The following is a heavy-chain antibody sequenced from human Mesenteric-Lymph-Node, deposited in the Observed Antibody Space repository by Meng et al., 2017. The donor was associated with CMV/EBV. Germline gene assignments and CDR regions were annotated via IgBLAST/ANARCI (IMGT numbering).Heavy chain of an antibody. CDR1: GFTFSNYA. CDR2: ISGGGYTT. Sequence: GGSLRLSCAASGFTFSNYAMTWVRQTPGKGLEWVSEISGGGYTTYYADSVKGRFTISRDNSKNTLYLQMNSLRAEDTAVYYCAQYCSSTTCSLRSFDYWGQGTLVTVSS. D-gene: IGHD2/OR15-2a*01. CDR3: AQYCSSTTCSLRSFDY. J-gene: IGHJ4*02. V-gene: IGHV3-23*01.